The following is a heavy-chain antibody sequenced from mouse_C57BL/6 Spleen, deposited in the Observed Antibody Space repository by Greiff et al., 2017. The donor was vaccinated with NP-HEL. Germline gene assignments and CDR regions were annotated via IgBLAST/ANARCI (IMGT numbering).Heavy chain of an antibody. CDR3: TRSGVYYGNSCMDY. CDR2: IDPETGGT. V-gene: IGHV1-15*01. Sequence: VQLQQSGAELVRPGASVTLSCKASGYTFTDYEMHWVKQTPVHGLEWIGAIDPETGGTAYNQKFKGKAILTADKSSSTAYMELRSLTSEDAAVYYCTRSGVYYGNSCMDYWGQGTSVTVSS. CDR1: GYTFTDYE. J-gene: IGHJ4*01. D-gene: IGHD2-1*01.